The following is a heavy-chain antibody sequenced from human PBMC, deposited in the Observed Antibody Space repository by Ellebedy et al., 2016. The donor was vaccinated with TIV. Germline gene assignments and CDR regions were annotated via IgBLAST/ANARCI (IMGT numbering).Heavy chain of an antibody. Sequence: GESLKISCKGSGYTFTRYWIAWVRQMPGKGLEWMGIVYPGDSDSRYSPSFQGQVTISVDKTISTVYLQWSSLKASDTAMYYCARQWLQLSDAFDIWGQGTMVTVSS. CDR2: VYPGDSDS. D-gene: IGHD5-24*01. V-gene: IGHV5-51*01. J-gene: IGHJ3*02. CDR1: GYTFTRYW. CDR3: ARQWLQLSDAFDI.